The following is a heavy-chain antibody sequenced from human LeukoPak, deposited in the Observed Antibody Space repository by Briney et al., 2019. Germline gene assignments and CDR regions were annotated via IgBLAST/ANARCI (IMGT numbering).Heavy chain of an antibody. CDR3: VKHVSGSLFYFDY. CDR2: IRYDGSNK. Sequence: GGSLRLSCAASGFTFSSYGMHWVRQAPGKGLEWVAFIRYDGSNKYYADSVKGRFTISRDNSKNTPYLQMNSLGAEDTAVYYCVKHVSGSLFYFDYWGQRTLVTVSS. V-gene: IGHV3-30*02. CDR1: GFTFSSYG. D-gene: IGHD3-10*01. J-gene: IGHJ4*02.